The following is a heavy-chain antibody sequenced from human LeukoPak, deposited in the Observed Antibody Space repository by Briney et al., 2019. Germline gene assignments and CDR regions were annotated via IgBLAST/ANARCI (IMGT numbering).Heavy chain of an antibody. Sequence: PSETLSLTCAVYGGSFSGYYWSWIRQPPGKGLEWIGEINHSGSTNYNPSLKSRVTISVDTSKNQFSLKLSSVTAADTAVYYCARDQYCSSTSCQHYYYGMDVWGQGTTVTVSS. CDR2: INHSGST. V-gene: IGHV4-34*01. CDR1: GGSFSGYY. J-gene: IGHJ6*02. D-gene: IGHD2-2*01. CDR3: ARDQYCSSTSCQHYYYGMDV.